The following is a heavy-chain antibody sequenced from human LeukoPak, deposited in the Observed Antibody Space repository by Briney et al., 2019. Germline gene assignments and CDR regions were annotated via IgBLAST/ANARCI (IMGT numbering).Heavy chain of an antibody. J-gene: IGHJ3*02. Sequence: SETLSLTCTVSGGSISSYYWSWIRQPPGKGLEWIGYIYYSGSTTYNPSLKSRVTISVDTSKNQFSLKLSSVTAADTAVYYCARGMELRGTDAFDIWGQGTMVTVSS. CDR3: ARGMELRGTDAFDI. V-gene: IGHV4-59*12. CDR1: GGSISSYY. D-gene: IGHD1-7*01. CDR2: IYYSGST.